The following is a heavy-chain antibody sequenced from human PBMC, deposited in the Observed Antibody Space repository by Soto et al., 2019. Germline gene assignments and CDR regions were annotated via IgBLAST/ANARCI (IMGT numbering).Heavy chain of an antibody. V-gene: IGHV4-39*01. CDR1: DGSISSSTYY. J-gene: IGHJ4*02. CDR3: ARVLTGSRAFDY. D-gene: IGHD1-20*01. Sequence: PSETLSLTCTVSDGSISSSTYYWGWVRQPPGRGLEWIGNIYYSGSTFYNPSLKSRVTVSIDMSKNQFSLSLGSLTAADTAVYYCARVLTGSRAFDYWGQRALVTVSS. CDR2: IYYSGST.